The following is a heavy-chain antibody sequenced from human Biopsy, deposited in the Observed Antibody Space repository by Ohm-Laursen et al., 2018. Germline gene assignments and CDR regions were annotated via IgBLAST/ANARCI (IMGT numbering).Heavy chain of an antibody. CDR1: GFNFNHYA. V-gene: IGHV3-9*01. J-gene: IGHJ5*02. CDR3: VGPSLSGSGMGFDP. D-gene: IGHD3-10*01. Sequence: SLRLSCTASGFNFNHYAMQWVRQVPGKGLEWVSSISWSNDNIHYADSVKGRFTISRDNAKNSLYLQVNSLRVEDTAVYYCVGPSLSGSGMGFDPWGQGALVTVSS. CDR2: ISWSNDNI.